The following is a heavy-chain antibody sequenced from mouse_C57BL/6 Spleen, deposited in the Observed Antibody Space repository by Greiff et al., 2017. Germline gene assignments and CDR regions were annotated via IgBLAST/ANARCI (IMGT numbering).Heavy chain of an antibody. CDR1: GYTFTSYW. V-gene: IGHV1-69*01. J-gene: IGHJ4*01. CDR2: IDPSDSYT. Sequence: VQLQQPGAELVIPGASVKLSCKASGYTFTSYWMHWVKQRPGQGLEWIGEIDPSDSYTNYNQKFKGKSTLTVDKSSSTAYMQLSSLTSEDSAVYYCARGRAMDYWGQGTSVTVSS. CDR3: ARGRAMDY.